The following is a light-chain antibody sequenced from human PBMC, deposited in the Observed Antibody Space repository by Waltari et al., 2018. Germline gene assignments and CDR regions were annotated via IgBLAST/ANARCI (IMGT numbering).Light chain of an antibody. J-gene: IGKJ5*01. Sequence: VLTQSPGTLSLSPGERATLACRASQSVSSGYLDWYQQKPAQAPRLLIYGASSRATGIPDRFSGSGSGTDFNLTISRLESEDFAMYYCQQYGSSITFGQGTRLEIK. CDR3: QQYGSSIT. CDR1: QSVSSGY. V-gene: IGKV3-20*01. CDR2: GAS.